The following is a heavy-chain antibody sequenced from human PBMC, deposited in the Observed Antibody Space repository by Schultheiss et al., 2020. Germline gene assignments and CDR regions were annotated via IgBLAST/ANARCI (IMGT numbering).Heavy chain of an antibody. J-gene: IGHJ4*02. V-gene: IGHV4-39*01. D-gene: IGHD6-19*01. CDR2: IYYSGST. Sequence: SETLSLTCTVSGGSISTSRHYWGWIRQPPGKGLEWIGSIYYSGSTHYNPSLKSRVTVSVDPSKNQLSLKLSSVTAADTAVYYCVRHRAVAGTHYWGQGTLVTVSS. CDR1: GGSISTSRHY. CDR3: VRHRAVAGTHY.